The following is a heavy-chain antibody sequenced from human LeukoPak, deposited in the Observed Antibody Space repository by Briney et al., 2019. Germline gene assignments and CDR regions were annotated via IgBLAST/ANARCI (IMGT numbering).Heavy chain of an antibody. D-gene: IGHD3-16*01. Sequence: PSETLSLTCTVSGGSISSYYWSWIRQPPGKGLEWIGYIYYSGGTNYNPSLKSRVTISVDTSKNQFSLKLSSVTAADTAVYYCARVVLGAFDIWGQGTMVTVSS. J-gene: IGHJ3*02. CDR1: GGSISSYY. V-gene: IGHV4-59*01. CDR2: IYYSGGT. CDR3: ARVVLGAFDI.